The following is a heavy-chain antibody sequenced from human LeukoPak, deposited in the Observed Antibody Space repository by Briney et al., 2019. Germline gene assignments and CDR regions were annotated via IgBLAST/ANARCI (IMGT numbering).Heavy chain of an antibody. V-gene: IGHV3-21*01. J-gene: IGHJ4*02. D-gene: IGHD7-27*01. CDR3: ARGDAPLGTGAPGY. CDR1: GFTFSSYS. CDR2: ISSSSSYI. Sequence: GGSLRLSCAASGFTFSSYSMNWVRQAPGKGLEWVSSISSSSSYIYYADSVKGRFTISRDNAKNSLYLQMNSLRAEDTAVYYCARGDAPLGTGAPGYWGQGTLVTVSS.